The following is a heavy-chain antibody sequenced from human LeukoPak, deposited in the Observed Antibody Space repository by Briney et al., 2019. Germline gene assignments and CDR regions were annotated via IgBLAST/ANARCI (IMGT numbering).Heavy chain of an antibody. J-gene: IGHJ5*02. D-gene: IGHD3-10*01. V-gene: IGHV1-8*03. Sequence: ASVKVSRKASGYTFTSYDINWVRQATGQGLEWMGWMNPNSGNTIYAQKFQGRVTITRNTSISTAYMELSSLRSEDTAVYYCARPMVRGDYALDPWGQGTLVTVSS. CDR2: MNPNSGNT. CDR1: GYTFTSYD. CDR3: ARPMVRGDYALDP.